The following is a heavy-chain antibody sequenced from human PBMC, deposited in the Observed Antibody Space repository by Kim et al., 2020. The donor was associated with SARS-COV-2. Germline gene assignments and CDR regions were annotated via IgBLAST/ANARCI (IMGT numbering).Heavy chain of an antibody. Sequence: ASVKVSCKASGYTFTSYAMNWVRQAPGQGLEWMGWINTNTGDPTYAQGFTGRFVFSLDTSASTAYLQISSLKAEDTAVYYCARDVPRMVRCLLSGWFDPWGQGTLVTVSS. J-gene: IGHJ5*02. V-gene: IGHV7-4-1*02. D-gene: IGHD3-10*01. CDR1: GYTFTSYA. CDR2: INTNTGDP. CDR3: ARDVPRMVRCLLSGWFDP.